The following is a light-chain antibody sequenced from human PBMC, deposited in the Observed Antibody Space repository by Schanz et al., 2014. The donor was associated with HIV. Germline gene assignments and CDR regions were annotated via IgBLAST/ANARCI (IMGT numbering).Light chain of an antibody. CDR1: QSINSRY. CDR2: GAS. CDR3: QQRSNWPGLT. Sequence: EIVLTQSPDTLSLSPGDRATLSCRASQSINSRYLAWYQQKPGQAPRLLIYGASSRATGIPVRFSGSGSGTDFTLTISRLETGDFAVYYCQQRSNWPGLTFGGGTKVEIK. V-gene: IGKV3D-20*02. J-gene: IGKJ4*01.